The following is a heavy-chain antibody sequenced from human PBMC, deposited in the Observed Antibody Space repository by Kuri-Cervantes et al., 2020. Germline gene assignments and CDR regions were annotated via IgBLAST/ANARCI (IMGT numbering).Heavy chain of an antibody. D-gene: IGHD3-10*01. CDR1: GYTFTGYY. CDR3: ARSPRGILDAFDI. CDR2: ISAYKGNT. J-gene: IGHJ3*02. Sequence: ASVKVSFKASGYTFTGYYMHWVRQAPGQGLEWMGRISAYKGNTNYAQKLQGRVTMTTDTSSSTAYMELSRLRSDDTAVYYCARSPRGILDAFDIWGQGTMVTVSS. V-gene: IGHV1-18*04.